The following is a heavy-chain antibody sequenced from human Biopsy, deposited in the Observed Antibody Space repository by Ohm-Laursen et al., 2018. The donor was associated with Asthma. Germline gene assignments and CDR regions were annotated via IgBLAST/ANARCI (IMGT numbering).Heavy chain of an antibody. CDR3: ARGYSGSDRIVYYYSGLEV. V-gene: IGHV1-69*13. Sequence: SVKVSCKASGDSFSNYAISWVRQAPGQGLEWMGGLIPVLGTPDHAQMFEGRVTITADESTSTAYMELSSLSSEDTAVYYCARGYSGSDRIVYYYSGLEVWGQGTTFTVSS. D-gene: IGHD5-12*01. J-gene: IGHJ6*02. CDR2: LIPVLGTP. CDR1: GDSFSNYA.